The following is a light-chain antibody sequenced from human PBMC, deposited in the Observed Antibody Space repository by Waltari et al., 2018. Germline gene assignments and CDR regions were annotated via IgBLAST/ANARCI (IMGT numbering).Light chain of an antibody. CDR1: SRDVGHYDY. Sequence: QSALTQPASVSGSPGQSITISCTGTSRDVGHYDYVSWFQQHPGNAPKHMIYDVHNRPSGVSTRFSGSKAGNTASLTISGLQAEDEADYYCYSFTTSSTRVFGTGTKVTVL. CDR3: YSFTTSSTRV. V-gene: IGLV2-14*03. J-gene: IGLJ1*01. CDR2: DVH.